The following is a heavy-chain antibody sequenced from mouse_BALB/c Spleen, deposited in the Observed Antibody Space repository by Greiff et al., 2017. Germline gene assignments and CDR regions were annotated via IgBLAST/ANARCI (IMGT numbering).Heavy chain of an antibody. D-gene: IGHD2-4*01. CDR2: IDPYYGGT. CDR3: ARNYDYDGDYAMDY. J-gene: IGHJ4*01. CDR1: GYSFTGYN. Sequence: EVQGVESGPELEKPGASVKISCKASGYSFTGYNMNWVKQSNGKSLEWIGNIDPYYGGTSYNQKFKGKATLTVDKSSSTAYMQLKSLTSEDSAVYYCARNYDYDGDYAMDYWGQGTSVTVSS. V-gene: IGHV1-39*01.